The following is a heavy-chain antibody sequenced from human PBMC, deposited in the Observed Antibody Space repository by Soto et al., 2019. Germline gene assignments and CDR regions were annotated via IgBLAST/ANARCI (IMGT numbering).Heavy chain of an antibody. V-gene: IGHV3-23*01. CDR3: AKSRGDSWTTYYFGY. Sequence: EVQLLESGGGLVQPGGSLKLSCAASGFTFSSNSMRWVRQAPGTGLEWVSGISGRGGSTSYANSVKGRFTISRDNSENMLYLQISRLRAEDTAVYFCAKSRGDSWTTYYFGYWGQGTLITVSS. CDR1: GFTFSSNS. J-gene: IGHJ4*02. D-gene: IGHD4-17*01. CDR2: ISGRGGST.